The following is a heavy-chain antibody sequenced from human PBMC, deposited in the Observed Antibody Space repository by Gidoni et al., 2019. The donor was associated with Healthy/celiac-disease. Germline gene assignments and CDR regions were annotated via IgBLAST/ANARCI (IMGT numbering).Heavy chain of an antibody. Sequence: QVQLQESGPGLVKPSQPLSLTCAVSGCSISSGGYYWSWLRQPPGKGLEWIGYIYDSGSTYYNPSLKSRVTISVDTSKNQFSLKLSSVTAADTAVYYCARDRSPGDAFDIWGQGTMVTVSS. V-gene: IGHV4-30-4*01. CDR2: IYDSGST. J-gene: IGHJ3*02. CDR1: GCSISSGGYY. CDR3: ARDRSPGDAFDI.